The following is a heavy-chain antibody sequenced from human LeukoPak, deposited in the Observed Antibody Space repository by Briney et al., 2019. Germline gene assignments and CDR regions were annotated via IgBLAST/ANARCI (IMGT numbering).Heavy chain of an antibody. CDR3: ARVRQLAFDY. CDR2: IYYSGRT. J-gene: IGHJ4*02. CDR1: GGSISNYY. V-gene: IGHV4-59*01. Sequence: SETLSLTCTVSGGSISNYYWSWIRQPPGKGLEWVGYIYYSGRTNYNRSLKSRVTISVDTSKNQFSLKLSSVTTADTAVYYCARVRQLAFDYWGQGNLVTVSS. D-gene: IGHD6-13*01.